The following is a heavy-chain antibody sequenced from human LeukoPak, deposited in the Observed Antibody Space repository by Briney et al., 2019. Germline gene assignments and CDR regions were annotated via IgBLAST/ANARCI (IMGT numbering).Heavy chain of an antibody. CDR3: ARGAVGATIRY. J-gene: IGHJ4*02. D-gene: IGHD1-26*01. CDR1: GGSFSGYY. Sequence: SETLSLTCAVYGGSFSGYYWSWIRQPPGKGLEWIEEINHSGSTNYNPCLKSRVTISVDTSKNQFSLKLSSVTAADTAVYYCARGAVGATIRYWGQGTLVTVSS. V-gene: IGHV4-34*01. CDR2: INHSGST.